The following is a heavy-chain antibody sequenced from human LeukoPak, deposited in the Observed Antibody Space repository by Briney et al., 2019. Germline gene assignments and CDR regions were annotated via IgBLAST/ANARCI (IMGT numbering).Heavy chain of an antibody. Sequence: GASVKVSCKASGYTFTSYAMHWVRQAPGQRLEWMGWISAYNGNTNYAQKLQGRVTMTTDTSTSTAYMELRSLRSDDTAVYYCARVRGSYSMYYFDYWGQGTLVTVSS. CDR1: GYTFTSYA. J-gene: IGHJ4*02. CDR2: ISAYNGNT. CDR3: ARVRGSYSMYYFDY. V-gene: IGHV1-18*01. D-gene: IGHD3-10*01.